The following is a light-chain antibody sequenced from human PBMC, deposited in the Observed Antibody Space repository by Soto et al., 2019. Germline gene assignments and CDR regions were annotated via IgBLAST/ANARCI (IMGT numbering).Light chain of an antibody. CDR1: QSVGNY. CDR2: GAS. V-gene: IGKV3-15*01. Sequence: EIVMKQSPGTLSVSPGERATLSCRASQSVGNYLAWYQQKPGQAPSLLIYGASTRATGIPPRFSGSGSGTKLTLTTTRLQSEDFAIYSCQQYNNWPPTFGQGTKLEI. CDR3: QQYNNWPPT. J-gene: IGKJ1*01.